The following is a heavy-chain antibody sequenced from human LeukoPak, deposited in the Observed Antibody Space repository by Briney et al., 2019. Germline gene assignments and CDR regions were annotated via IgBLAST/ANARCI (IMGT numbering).Heavy chain of an antibody. CDR2: ISWNGGRT. Sequence: PGGSLRLSCAASGFTFDDYGMSWVRQAPGKGLEWGSGISWNGGRTGYADSEKGRFTISRDNAKNSLHLQMNSLRAEDTALYYCARYPRGLGYMDVWGKGTTVTVSS. CDR1: GFTFDDYG. J-gene: IGHJ6*03. V-gene: IGHV3-20*04. D-gene: IGHD3-10*01. CDR3: ARYPRGLGYMDV.